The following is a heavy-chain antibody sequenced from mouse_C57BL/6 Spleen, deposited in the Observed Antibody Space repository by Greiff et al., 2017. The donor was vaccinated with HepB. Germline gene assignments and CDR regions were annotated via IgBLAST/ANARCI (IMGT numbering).Heavy chain of an antibody. CDR3: TTHDGYYEGWYFDV. CDR1: GFNIKDDY. CDR2: IDPENGDT. D-gene: IGHD2-3*01. V-gene: IGHV14-4*01. Sequence: VQLQQSGAELVRPGASVKLSCTASGFNIKDDYMHWVKQRPEQGLEWIGWIDPENGDTEYASKFQGKATITADTSSNTAYLQLSSLTSEDTAVYYCTTHDGYYEGWYFDVWGTGTTVTVSS. J-gene: IGHJ1*03.